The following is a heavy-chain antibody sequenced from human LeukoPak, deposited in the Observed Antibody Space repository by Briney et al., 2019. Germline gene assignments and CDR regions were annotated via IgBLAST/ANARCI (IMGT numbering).Heavy chain of an antibody. J-gene: IGHJ5*02. Sequence: GGSLRLSCAASGFTFSSYSMNWVRQAPGKGLEWVSSISSSSSYIYYADSVKGRFTIARDNAKTSLYLQTNSLRAEDTAVYYCERGYCTNGVCYLPWFDTWGQGTLVTVSS. CDR2: ISSSSSYI. D-gene: IGHD2-8*01. CDR1: GFTFSSYS. V-gene: IGHV3-21*01. CDR3: ERGYCTNGVCYLPWFDT.